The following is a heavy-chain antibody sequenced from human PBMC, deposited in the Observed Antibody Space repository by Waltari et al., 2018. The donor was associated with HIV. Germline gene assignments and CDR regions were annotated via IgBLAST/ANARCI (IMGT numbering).Heavy chain of an antibody. CDR2: VYYSGNT. CDR1: GGSITGYY. Sequence: QVQLQESGPGLVKPSETLSLTCRLSGGSITGYYWSWIRQPLGKGLEWIGYVYYSGNTNYSPCLKSRVTMSVDTSREQLSLKLTSVTAADTAVYYCAREKSPYEFWSGTQIWGNYGLDVWGPGTTVIVSS. V-gene: IGHV4-59*01. CDR3: AREKSPYEFWSGTQIWGNYGLDV. D-gene: IGHD3-3*01. J-gene: IGHJ6*02.